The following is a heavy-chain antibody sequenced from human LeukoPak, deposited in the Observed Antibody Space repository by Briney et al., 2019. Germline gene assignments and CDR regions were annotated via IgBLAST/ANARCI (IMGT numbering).Heavy chain of an antibody. Sequence: GGSLRLSCAASGFTFRNYVIHWVRQAPGKGLEWVAVISYDGRSKYYGDSVKGRFTISRDNSKNTLYLQMNSLRAEDSAVYYCAKDLGYYSSYYYGMDVWGQGTTVTVSS. D-gene: IGHD4-11*01. CDR1: GFTFRNYV. CDR3: AKDLGYYSSYYYGMDV. J-gene: IGHJ6*02. CDR2: ISYDGRSK. V-gene: IGHV3-30*18.